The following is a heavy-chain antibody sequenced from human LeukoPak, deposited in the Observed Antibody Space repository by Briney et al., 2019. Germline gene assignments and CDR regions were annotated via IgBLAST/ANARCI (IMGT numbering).Heavy chain of an antibody. CDR1: GFTFSSYA. Sequence: GGSLRLSCAASGFTFSSYAMSWVRQAPGKGLEWVSAISGSGGSTYYADSVKGRFTISRDNSKNTLYLQMNSLRAEDTAVYYRAKDIFEGYYDILTGYYGIYYYYGMDVWGQGTTVTVSS. CDR3: AKDIFEGYYDILTGYYGIYYYYGMDV. CDR2: ISGSGGST. J-gene: IGHJ6*02. D-gene: IGHD3-9*01. V-gene: IGHV3-23*01.